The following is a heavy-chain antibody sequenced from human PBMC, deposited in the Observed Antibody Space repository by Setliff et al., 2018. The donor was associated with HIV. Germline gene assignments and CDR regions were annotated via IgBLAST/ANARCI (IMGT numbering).Heavy chain of an antibody. CDR3: ARVHRRQLAHYYYYYMDV. V-gene: IGHV4-59*01. CDR1: GGSISTYY. J-gene: IGHJ6*03. Sequence: PSETLSLTCTVSGGSISTYYWSWIRQPPGKGLEWIGYIYYSGSTNYNPSLKSRVTISVDTSKNQFSLKLSSVTAADTAVYYCARVHRRQLAHYYYYYMDVWGKGTTVTVPS. D-gene: IGHD6-6*01. CDR2: IYYSGST.